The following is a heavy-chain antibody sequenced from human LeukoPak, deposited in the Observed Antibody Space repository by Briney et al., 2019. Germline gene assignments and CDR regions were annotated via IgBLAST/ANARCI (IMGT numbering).Heavy chain of an antibody. Sequence: PSETLSLICAVYGGSFSGYYWSWIRQPPGKGLEWIGEINHSGSTNYNPSLKSRVTISVDTSKNQFSLKLSSVTAADTAVYYCARIYCSGGSCYRTFDYWGQGTLVTVSS. V-gene: IGHV4-34*01. CDR3: ARIYCSGGSCYRTFDY. CDR2: INHSGST. CDR1: GGSFSGYY. J-gene: IGHJ4*02. D-gene: IGHD2-15*01.